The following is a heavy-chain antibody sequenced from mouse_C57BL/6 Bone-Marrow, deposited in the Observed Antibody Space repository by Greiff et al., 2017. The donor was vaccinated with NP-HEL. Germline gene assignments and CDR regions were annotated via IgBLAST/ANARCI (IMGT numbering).Heavy chain of an antibody. Sequence: VQLQQPGAELVRPGASVKLSCTASGFNIKDDYMHWVKQRPEQGLEWIGWIDPENGDTEYASKFQGKATITADTSSNTAYLQLSSLTSEDTAVYYCTPLMAVLPPYWGQGTLVTVSA. V-gene: IGHV14-4*01. CDR1: GFNIKDDY. J-gene: IGHJ3*01. CDR2: IDPENGDT. D-gene: IGHD1-1*02. CDR3: TPLMAVLPPY.